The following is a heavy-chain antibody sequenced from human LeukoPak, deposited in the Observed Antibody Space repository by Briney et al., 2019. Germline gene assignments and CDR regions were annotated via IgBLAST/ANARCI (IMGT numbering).Heavy chain of an antibody. CDR3: ARGIEQLWLQNWFDP. D-gene: IGHD5-18*01. V-gene: IGHV1-46*01. Sequence: ASVKVSCKASGYTLTSYYMHWVRQAPGQGLEWMGIINPSGGSTSYAQKFQGRVTMTRDTSTSTVYMELSSLRSEDTAVYYCARGIEQLWLQNWFDPWGQGTLVTVSS. CDR2: INPSGGST. J-gene: IGHJ5*02. CDR1: GYTLTSYY.